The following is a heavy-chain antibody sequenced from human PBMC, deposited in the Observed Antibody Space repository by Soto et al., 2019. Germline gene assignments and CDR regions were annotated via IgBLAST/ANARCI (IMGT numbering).Heavy chain of an antibody. J-gene: IGHJ5*02. CDR3: ARLGYYYDSSGYSWFDP. CDR2: ISAYNGNT. D-gene: IGHD3-22*01. Sequence: QVQLVQSGAEVKKPGASVKVSCKASGYTFTSYGISWVRQAPGQGLEWMGWISAYNGNTNYARKLQGRVTMTTDTSTSAAYMELRSLRSDDTAVYYCARLGYYYDSSGYSWFDPWGQGTLVTVSS. V-gene: IGHV1-18*01. CDR1: GYTFTSYG.